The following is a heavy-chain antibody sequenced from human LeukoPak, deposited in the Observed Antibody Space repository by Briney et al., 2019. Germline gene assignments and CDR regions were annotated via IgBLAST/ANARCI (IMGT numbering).Heavy chain of an antibody. CDR3: ARSAGWLVNHYFGS. CDR2: INPSAGST. CDR1: GYTFTSYY. J-gene: IGHJ4*02. Sequence: GASVKISCKASGYTFTSYYIHWVRQAPGQGLEWMGIINPSAGSTTYTQKFQGRVTMTRDMSTTTVYMELSSLRSEDTAVYYCARSAGWLVNHYFGSWGQGTLVTVSS. D-gene: IGHD6-19*01. V-gene: IGHV1-46*01.